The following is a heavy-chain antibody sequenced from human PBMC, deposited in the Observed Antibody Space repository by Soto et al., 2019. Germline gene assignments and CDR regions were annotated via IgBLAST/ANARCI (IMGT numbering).Heavy chain of an antibody. V-gene: IGHV4-39*01. J-gene: IGHJ4*02. CDR2: IYYSGRT. CDR3: ASGIAARRFDY. D-gene: IGHD6-6*01. CDR1: GGSISSSSYY. Sequence: QLHLQESGPGLVKPSESLSLTFTFSGGSISSSSYYWGWIRQPPGKGLEWIGSIYYSGRTYYNPSLKSRVTISVDTSKNQFSLKLSSVTAADTAVYYCASGIAARRFDYWGQGTLVTVSS.